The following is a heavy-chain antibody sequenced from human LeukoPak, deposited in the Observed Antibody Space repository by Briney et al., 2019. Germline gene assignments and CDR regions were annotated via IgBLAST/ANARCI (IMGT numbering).Heavy chain of an antibody. Sequence: SVKVSCKASGGTFSSYAISWVRQAPGQGLEWMGGIIPIFGTANYAQKFQGRVTITADESTSTAYMELSSLRSEDTAVYYCARDFDDSSQGYYFDYWGQGTLVTVSS. J-gene: IGHJ4*02. CDR3: ARDFDDSSQGYYFDY. CDR2: IIPIFGTA. V-gene: IGHV1-69*01. D-gene: IGHD3-22*01. CDR1: GGTFSSYA.